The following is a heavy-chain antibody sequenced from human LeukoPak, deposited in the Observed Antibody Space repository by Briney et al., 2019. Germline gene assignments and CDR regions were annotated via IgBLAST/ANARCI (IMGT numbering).Heavy chain of an antibody. Sequence: SVKGRFTISRDNSKTTLYLQMNSLRAEDTAVYYCARERRGVWGSPTRGYFDYWGQGTLVTVSS. D-gene: IGHD3-16*01. CDR3: ARERRGVWGSPTRGYFDY. V-gene: IGHV3-30*07. J-gene: IGHJ4*02.